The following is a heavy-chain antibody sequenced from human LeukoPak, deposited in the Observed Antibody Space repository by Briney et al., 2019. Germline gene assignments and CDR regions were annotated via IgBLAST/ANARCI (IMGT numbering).Heavy chain of an antibody. V-gene: IGHV3-23*01. D-gene: IGHD1-7*01. CDR1: GFTFSGFA. CDR2: ISGSGDNT. Sequence: GGSLRLSCAASGFTFSGFAMNWVRQAPGKGLEWVSSISGSGDNTYYADSVKGRFTISRDNSKNTLYLQMNSLRAEDTAVYHCARDRGTTRGGGLDYWGQGTLATVPS. CDR3: ARDRGTTRGGGLDY. J-gene: IGHJ4*02.